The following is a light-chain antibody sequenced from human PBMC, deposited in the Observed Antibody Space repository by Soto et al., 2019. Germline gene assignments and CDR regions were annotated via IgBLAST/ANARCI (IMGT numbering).Light chain of an antibody. J-gene: IGLJ3*02. Sequence: QSALTQPASVSGSLGQSITISCTGTSSDVGGYNYVSWYQQHPGKAPKLMIYEVSNRHSGVSNRFSGSKSGNTASRTISGLQAEDEAAYYCSSYTSSITRVFGGGTTRTVL. CDR3: SSYTSSITRV. CDR1: SSDVGGYNY. V-gene: IGLV2-14*01. CDR2: EVS.